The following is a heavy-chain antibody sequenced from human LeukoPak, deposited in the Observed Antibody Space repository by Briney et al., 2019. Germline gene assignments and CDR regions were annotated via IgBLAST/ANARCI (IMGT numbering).Heavy chain of an antibody. Sequence: GGSLRLSCAASGFTVSSNYMNWGRQAPGKGLGWVSVIYGGGNTYYADSVKGRFTISGDNSKNTVFLQMNSLRAEDTAVYYCARASFYYDARALDPWGQGALVTVSS. CDR2: IYGGGNT. CDR3: ARASFYYDARALDP. V-gene: IGHV3-53*01. J-gene: IGHJ5*02. D-gene: IGHD3-22*01. CDR1: GFTVSSNY.